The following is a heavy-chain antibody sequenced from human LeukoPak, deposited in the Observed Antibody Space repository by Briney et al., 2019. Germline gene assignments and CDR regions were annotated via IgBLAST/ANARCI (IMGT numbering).Heavy chain of an antibody. V-gene: IGHV4-4*07. CDR3: ARDLSSSWYHWFDP. D-gene: IGHD6-13*01. CDR2: IYTSGST. CDR1: GGSISSYY. Sequence: ETLSLTCTVSGGSISSYYWSWIRQPAGKGLEWIGRIYTSGSTNYNPSLKSRATMSVDTSKNQFSLKLSSVTAADTAVYYCARDLSSSWYHWFDPWGQGTLVTVSS. J-gene: IGHJ5*02.